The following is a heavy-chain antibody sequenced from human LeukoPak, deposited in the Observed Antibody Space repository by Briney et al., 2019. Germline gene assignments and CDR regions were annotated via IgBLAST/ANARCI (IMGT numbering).Heavy chain of an antibody. Sequence: SGGSLRLSCAASGFTFSSYGMHWVRQAPGKGLEWVAVIWYDGSNEYYADSVKGRFTISRDNSKNTLYLQMNSLRAEDTAVYYCAREYYYDSSGSLDYWGQGTLVTVSS. CDR2: IWYDGSNE. J-gene: IGHJ4*02. V-gene: IGHV3-33*01. CDR1: GFTFSSYG. CDR3: AREYYYDSSGSLDY. D-gene: IGHD3-22*01.